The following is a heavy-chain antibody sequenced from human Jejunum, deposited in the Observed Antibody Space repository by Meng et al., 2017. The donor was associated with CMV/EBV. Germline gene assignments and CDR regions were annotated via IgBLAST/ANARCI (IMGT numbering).Heavy chain of an antibody. Sequence: QVQVVESGGGWVEPGGALRLSCKASGFSFSDYYMTWIRHTPGKGPEWLAYISGSSTVTNYADSVKGRFTISRDNVNNLLYLQMNSLRADDTAVYYCTRDPRACDYWGQGTLVTVSS. CDR2: ISGSSTVT. V-gene: IGHV3-11*05. J-gene: IGHJ4*02. CDR1: GFSFSDYY. CDR3: TRDPRACDY.